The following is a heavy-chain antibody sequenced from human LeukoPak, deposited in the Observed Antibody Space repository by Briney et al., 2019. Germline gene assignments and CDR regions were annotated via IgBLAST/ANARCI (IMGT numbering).Heavy chain of an antibody. D-gene: IGHD3-22*01. V-gene: IGHV3-48*01. J-gene: IGHJ4*02. Sequence: GGSLRLSCAASGFTFSSYSMNWVRQAPGKGLEWVSYISSSSSTIYYADSVKGRFTISRDNAKNSLYLQLNSLRAEDTAVYYCARDGMGITYYYDSSGYFTDYWGQGTLVTVSS. CDR1: GFTFSSYS. CDR3: ARDGMGITYYYDSSGYFTDY. CDR2: ISSSSSTI.